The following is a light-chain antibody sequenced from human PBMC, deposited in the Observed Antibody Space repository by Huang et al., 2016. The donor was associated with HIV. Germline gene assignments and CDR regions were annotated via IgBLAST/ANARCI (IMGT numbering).Light chain of an antibody. Sequence: DIQMTQSPSSLSASVGDRVTITCRASQSITNYLNWYQQRPGKAPKLLIYAASSLQSGVPSRFSGSGSGTDFTPTIRSLQPEDFAIYYCQQSYSTPTFGRGTKVEIK. J-gene: IGKJ1*01. CDR3: QQSYSTPT. CDR2: AAS. CDR1: QSITNY. V-gene: IGKV1-39*01.